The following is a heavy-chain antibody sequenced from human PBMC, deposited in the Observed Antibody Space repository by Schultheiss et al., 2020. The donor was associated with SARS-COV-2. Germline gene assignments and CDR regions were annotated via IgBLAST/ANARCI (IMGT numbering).Heavy chain of an antibody. J-gene: IGHJ3*02. D-gene: IGHD6-19*01. CDR2: ISSSGSTI. Sequence: GGSLRLSCAASGFTFSSYEMNWVRQAPGKGLEWVSYISSSGSTIYYADSVKGRFTISRDNSKNTLYLQMNSLRAEDTAVYYCAKDRAVAGFELDAFDIWGQGTMVTVS. V-gene: IGHV3-48*03. CDR3: AKDRAVAGFELDAFDI. CDR1: GFTFSSYE.